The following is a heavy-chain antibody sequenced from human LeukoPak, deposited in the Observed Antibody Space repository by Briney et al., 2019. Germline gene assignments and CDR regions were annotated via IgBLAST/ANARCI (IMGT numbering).Heavy chain of an antibody. Sequence: GRSLRLSCAASGFTFSSYAMHWVRQAPGKGLEWVAVISYDGSNKYYADSVKGRFTISKDNAKNSLYLQVISLRAEDTAVYYCARGPSIAARYDAFDIWGQGTMVTVSS. J-gene: IGHJ3*02. D-gene: IGHD6-6*01. CDR3: ARGPSIAARYDAFDI. CDR1: GFTFSSYA. CDR2: ISYDGSNK. V-gene: IGHV3-30-3*01.